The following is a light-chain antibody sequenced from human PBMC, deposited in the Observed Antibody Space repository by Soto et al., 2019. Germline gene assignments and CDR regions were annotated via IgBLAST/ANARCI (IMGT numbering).Light chain of an antibody. J-gene: IGKJ1*01. CDR3: HQYGSSRT. V-gene: IGKV3-20*01. CDR1: QSVSSNY. CDR2: DAS. Sequence: EIVLTQSPGTLSLSPGDRATLSCRASQSVSSNYLAWCQQRAGQAPRLLIYDASSRATGITDRFSGSGSGTDFTLTITRLEPEDFAVYYCHQYGSSRTFGQGTKVDIK.